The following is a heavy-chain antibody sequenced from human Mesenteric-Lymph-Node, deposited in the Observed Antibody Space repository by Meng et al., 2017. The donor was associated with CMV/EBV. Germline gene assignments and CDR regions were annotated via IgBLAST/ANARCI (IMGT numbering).Heavy chain of an antibody. CDR3: ARGYDFWSGYPYGMDV. CDR1: GFTFSSYG. Sequence: GGSLRLSCAASGFTFSSYGMHWVRQAPGKGLEWVAFIRYDGSNKYYADSVKGRFTISRDNSKNTLYLQMNSLRAEDMAVYYCARGYDFWSGYPYGMDVWGQGTTVTVSS. D-gene: IGHD3-3*01. CDR2: IRYDGSNK. V-gene: IGHV3-30*02. J-gene: IGHJ6*02.